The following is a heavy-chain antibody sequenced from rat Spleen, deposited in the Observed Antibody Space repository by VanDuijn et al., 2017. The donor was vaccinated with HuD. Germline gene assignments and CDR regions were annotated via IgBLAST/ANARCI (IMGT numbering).Heavy chain of an antibody. CDR3: TADGDF. Sequence: EVQLVGSGGGLVQPGRSMKLSCTASGFTFSNYDMAWVRQAPTKGLEWVASISYDGSRIYYRDSVKGRFTISRYNAKSTLYLQIDSLRSEDTATYYCTADGDFWGQGVMVTVSS. V-gene: IGHV5-20*01. J-gene: IGHJ2*01. CDR1: GFTFSNYD. CDR2: ISYDGSRI.